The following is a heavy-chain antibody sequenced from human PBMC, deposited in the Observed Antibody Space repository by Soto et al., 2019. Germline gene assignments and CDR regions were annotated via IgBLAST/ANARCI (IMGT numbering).Heavy chain of an antibody. CDR2: ISGSGGST. D-gene: IGHD6-19*01. CDR3: AVSSGWLNWYFDL. CDR1: GFTFSSYA. Sequence: GGSLRLSCAASGFTFSSYAMSWVRQAPGKGLEWVSAISGSGGSTYYADSVKGRFTISRDNSKNTLYLQMNSLRAEDTAVYYCAVSSGWLNWYFDLWGRGTLVTVSS. J-gene: IGHJ2*01. V-gene: IGHV3-23*01.